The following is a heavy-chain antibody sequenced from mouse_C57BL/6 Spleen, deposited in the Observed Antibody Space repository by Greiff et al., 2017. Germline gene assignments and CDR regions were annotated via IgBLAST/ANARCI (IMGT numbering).Heavy chain of an antibody. V-gene: IGHV1-55*01. CDR3: ASTADGYYVYFDY. D-gene: IGHD2-3*01. J-gene: IGHJ2*01. CDR1: GYTFTSYW. Sequence: VQLQQPGAELVKPGASVKMSCTASGYTFTSYWITWVKQRPGQGLEWIGDICPGSGSTNYNEKFTSKSTLTVDTSTSTAYMQLSSLTSEDSAVDYSASTADGYYVYFDYWGQGTTLTVSS. CDR2: ICPGSGST.